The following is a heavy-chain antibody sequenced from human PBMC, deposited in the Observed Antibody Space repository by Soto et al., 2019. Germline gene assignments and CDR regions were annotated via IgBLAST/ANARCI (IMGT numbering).Heavy chain of an antibody. J-gene: IGHJ5*02. D-gene: IGHD2-15*01. V-gene: IGHV1-2*02. CDR2: INPNSGGT. CDR1: GYTFTDYY. CDR3: ARGDVRVVASFDP. Sequence: QVQLVQSGAEVKKPGASVKVSCKASGYTFTDYYIHWVRQAPGQGLEWMGWINPNSGGTNYAQKFQGRVTMTRDTSISTAYMELSRLISDDTAVYYCARGDVRVVASFDPWGQGPLVTVSS.